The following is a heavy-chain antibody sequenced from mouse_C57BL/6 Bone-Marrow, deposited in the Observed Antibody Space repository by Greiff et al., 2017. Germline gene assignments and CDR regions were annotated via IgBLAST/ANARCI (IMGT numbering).Heavy chain of an antibody. CDR3: ARHDGYYVLAD. V-gene: IGHV5-12*01. CDR1: GFTFSDYY. D-gene: IGHD2-3*01. CDR2: ISNGGGST. Sequence: EVKLVESGGGLVQPGGSLKLSCAASGFTFSDYYMYWVRQTPEKRLEWVAYISNGGGSTYYPDTVKGRFTISRDTATNTLYLQMSRLQSEDTAMNYCARHDGYYVLADWGKGTMVTVSA. J-gene: IGHJ3*01.